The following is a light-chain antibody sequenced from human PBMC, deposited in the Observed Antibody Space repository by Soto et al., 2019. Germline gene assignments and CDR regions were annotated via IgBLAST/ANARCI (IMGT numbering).Light chain of an antibody. CDR2: SDD. V-gene: IGLV1-44*01. J-gene: IGLJ3*02. Sequence: QSVLTQPPSASGTPGQRVTLSCSGSSSNIGSNAVSWYQHFPGTDPNVLIYSDDQRPSGVPDRFSGSKSGTSASLAISGLQAEDEADYFCAAWGDSLNTWVFGGGTKVTVL. CDR3: AAWGDSLNTWV. CDR1: SSNIGSNA.